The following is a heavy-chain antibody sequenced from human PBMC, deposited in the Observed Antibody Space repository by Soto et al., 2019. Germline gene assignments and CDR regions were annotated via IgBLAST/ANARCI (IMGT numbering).Heavy chain of an antibody. Sequence: EVQLVESGGGLVQPGGSRRLSCAASGFTFRSYAMTWVRQAPGKGLEWVSYIGGGGVSTYYADSVKGRFTISRDDSRNTLFLQLNSLRVEDTAVYLCARIVGGGSHHDPFDVWGQGTMVAVSS. CDR1: GFTFRSYA. CDR2: IGGGGVST. D-gene: IGHD5-12*01. CDR3: ARIVGGGSHHDPFDV. J-gene: IGHJ3*01. V-gene: IGHV3-23*04.